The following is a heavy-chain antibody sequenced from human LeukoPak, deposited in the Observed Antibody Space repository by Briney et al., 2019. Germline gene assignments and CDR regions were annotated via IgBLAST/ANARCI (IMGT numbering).Heavy chain of an antibody. D-gene: IGHD4-17*01. Sequence: GGSLRLSCAASGFTFSSYWMQWVRQPPGKGLVWVSRIRTGGYEVSYADSVQGRFTISRDNAKNTVYLQMNSLRDDDTAVYYCAREGPTVTPPMDVWGKGTTVTVSS. J-gene: IGHJ6*04. CDR2: IRTGGYEV. V-gene: IGHV3-74*01. CDR1: GFTFSSYW. CDR3: AREGPTVTPPMDV.